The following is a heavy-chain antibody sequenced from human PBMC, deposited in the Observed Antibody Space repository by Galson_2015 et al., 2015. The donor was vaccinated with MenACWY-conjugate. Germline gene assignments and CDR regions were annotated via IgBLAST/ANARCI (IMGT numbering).Heavy chain of an antibody. V-gene: IGHV3-66*02. CDR3: ARHSSSYYYYVDY. D-gene: IGHD3-22*01. CDR1: GFTVNSYY. J-gene: IGHJ4*02. CDR2: IYSGGST. Sequence: SLRLSCAASGFTVNSYYMSWFRQAPGKGLEWVSLIYSGGSTYYADSVKGRFTISRDNSKNTLYLQMNNLRAEDTAVYYCARHSSSYYYYVDYWGQGSLVTVSS.